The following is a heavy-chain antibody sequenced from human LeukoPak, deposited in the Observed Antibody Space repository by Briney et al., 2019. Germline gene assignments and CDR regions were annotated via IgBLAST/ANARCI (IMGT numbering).Heavy chain of an antibody. CDR2: ISYDGSNK. CDR3: ARAHGIGY. J-gene: IGHJ4*02. V-gene: IGHV3-30*03. D-gene: IGHD4-17*01. Sequence: HPGRSLRLSCAASGFTFSSYGMHWVRQAPGKGLEWVAVISYDGSNKYYADSVKGRFTISRDNSKNTLYLQMNSLRAEDTAVYYCARAHGIGYWGQGTLVTVSS. CDR1: GFTFSSYG.